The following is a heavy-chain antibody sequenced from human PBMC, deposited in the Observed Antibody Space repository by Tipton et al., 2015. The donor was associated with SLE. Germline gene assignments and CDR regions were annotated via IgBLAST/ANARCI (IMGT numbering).Heavy chain of an antibody. J-gene: IGHJ2*01. Sequence: SLRLSCAASGFTFSNYAMSWVRQAPGKGLEWVSIIYSGGSSTSYADSVKGRFTISRDNSKNTLYLQMNSLRAEDTAVYYCAREGSAAGRYFDLWGRGTLVTVSS. V-gene: IGHV3-23*03. CDR3: AREGSAAGRYFDL. CDR1: GFTFSNYA. CDR2: IYSGGSST. D-gene: IGHD6-13*01.